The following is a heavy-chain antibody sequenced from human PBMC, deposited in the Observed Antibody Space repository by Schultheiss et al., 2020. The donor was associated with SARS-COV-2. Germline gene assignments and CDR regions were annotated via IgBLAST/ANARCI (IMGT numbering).Heavy chain of an antibody. CDR3: ARHGRGSNWFDP. CDR2: IYYSGST. V-gene: IGHV4-59*08. CDR1: GGSISSYY. Sequence: SETLSLTFTVSGGSISSYYWSWIRQPPGKGLEWIGYIYYSGSTNYNPSLKSRVTISVDTSKNQFSLKLSSVTAADTAVYYCARHGRGSNWFDPWGQGTLVTVSS. J-gene: IGHJ5*02. D-gene: IGHD1-26*01.